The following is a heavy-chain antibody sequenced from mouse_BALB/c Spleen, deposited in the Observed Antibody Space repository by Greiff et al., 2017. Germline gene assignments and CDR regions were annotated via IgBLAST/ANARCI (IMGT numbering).Heavy chain of an antibody. CDR1: GYTFTSYW. Sequence: QVQLKQSGAELAKPGASVKMSCKASGYTFTSYWMHWVKQRPGQGLEWIGYINPSTGYTEYNQKFKDKATLTADKSSSTAYMQLSSLTSEDSAVYYCARDLPMDYWGQGTSVTVSS. V-gene: IGHV1-7*01. J-gene: IGHJ4*01. CDR2: INPSTGYT. CDR3: ARDLPMDY.